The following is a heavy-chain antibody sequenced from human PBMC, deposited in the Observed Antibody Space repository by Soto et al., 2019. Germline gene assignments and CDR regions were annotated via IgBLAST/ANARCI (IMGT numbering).Heavy chain of an antibody. CDR1: GFTSNNYG. CDR2: SRGSSGST. Sequence: GSLKLSCAASGFTSNNYGMSWVRQAPGKGLEWVSGSRGSSGSTYYADSGKGRFTISRDNSRNALFLQINSLRAEDTDVYYCAKALGYYDSSGTFDYWGQGTLVTVSS. CDR3: AKALGYYDSSGTFDY. V-gene: IGHV3-23*01. J-gene: IGHJ4*02. D-gene: IGHD3-22*01.